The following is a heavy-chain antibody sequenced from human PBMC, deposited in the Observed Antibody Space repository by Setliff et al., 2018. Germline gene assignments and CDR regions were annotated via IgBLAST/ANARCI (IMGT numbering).Heavy chain of an antibody. CDR2: ISGSGGST. D-gene: IGHD2-15*01. V-gene: IGHV3-23*01. J-gene: IGHJ6*03. CDR1: GFSFSSYA. Sequence: PGGSLRLSCAASGFSFSSYAMSWVRQAPGKGLEWVSAISGSGGSTYYADSVKGRFTISRDNSKNTLYLQMNSLRAEDTAVYYCAKEGWDIVVVVAAARYYMDVWGKGTTVTVSS. CDR3: AKEGWDIVVVVAAARYYMDV.